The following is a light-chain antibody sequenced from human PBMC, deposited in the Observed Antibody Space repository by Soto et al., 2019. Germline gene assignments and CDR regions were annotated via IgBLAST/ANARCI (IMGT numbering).Light chain of an antibody. CDR1: SSDVGGYNF. CDR2: DVS. V-gene: IGLV2-11*01. J-gene: IGLJ1*01. CDR3: CSYAGSYTYYV. Sequence: QSALTQPRSVSGSPGQSVAISYTGTSSDVGGYNFVSWYQQHPGKAPKLLMYDVSKRPSGVPARFSGSKSGNTASLTISGLQVDDEADYYCCSYAGSYTYYVFGTGTKVTVL.